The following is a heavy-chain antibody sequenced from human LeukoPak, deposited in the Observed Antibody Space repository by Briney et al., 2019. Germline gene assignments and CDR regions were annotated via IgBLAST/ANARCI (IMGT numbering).Heavy chain of an antibody. Sequence: SETLSLTCTVSGGSTSSYYWSWIRQPPGKGLEWIGYIYYSGSTNYNPSLKSRVTISVDTSKNQFSLKLSSATAADTAVYYCARLPDSSYNYMDVWGKGTTVTVSS. CDR2: IYYSGST. CDR3: ARLPDSSYNYMDV. J-gene: IGHJ6*03. CDR1: GGSTSSYY. D-gene: IGHD6-6*01. V-gene: IGHV4-59*08.